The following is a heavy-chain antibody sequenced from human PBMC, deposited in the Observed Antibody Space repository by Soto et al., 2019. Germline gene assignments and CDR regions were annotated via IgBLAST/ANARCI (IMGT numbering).Heavy chain of an antibody. CDR3: ARAGGTMVRGSYYYYGMDV. CDR2: ISSSSSYI. CDR1: GFTFSSYS. J-gene: IGHJ6*02. Sequence: GGSLRLSCAASGFTFSSYSMNWVRQAPGKGREWVSSISSSSSYIYYADSVKGRFTISRDNAKNSLYLQMNSLRAEDTAVYYCARAGGTMVRGSYYYYGMDVWGQGTTVTVSS. V-gene: IGHV3-21*01. D-gene: IGHD3-10*01.